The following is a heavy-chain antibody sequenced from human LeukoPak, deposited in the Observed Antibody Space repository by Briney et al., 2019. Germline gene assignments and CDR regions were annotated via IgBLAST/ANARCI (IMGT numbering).Heavy chain of an antibody. CDR2: INPKSGGT. D-gene: IGHD3-10*01. CDR3: AKLEQTFDFHY. J-gene: IGHJ4*02. Sequence: ASVKVSCKASGYTFTDYYMHWVRQAPGRGLEWMGWINPKSGGTNYAQKFQGRVTMTRDTSISTAFMELSRLKSDDTAVYYCAKLEQTFDFHYWGQGTLVTVSS. CDR1: GYTFTDYY. V-gene: IGHV1-2*02.